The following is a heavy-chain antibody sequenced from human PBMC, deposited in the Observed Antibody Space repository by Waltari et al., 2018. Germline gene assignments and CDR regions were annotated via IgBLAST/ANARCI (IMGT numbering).Heavy chain of an antibody. CDR1: GFNFRSYA. CDR3: LRDSIRVAGPSRRGFDY. D-gene: IGHD6-19*01. J-gene: IGHJ4*02. Sequence: QEQLVESGGGVVQPGRSLRLSCEASGFNFRSYAVHWVRRAPGKGLEWVAVILYDGGKKDYADSVKGRFTISRDNGRDSLYLDIHSLRPEDTGFYFCLRDSIRVAGPSRRGFDYWGQGTVVSVSS. V-gene: IGHV3-30*07. CDR2: ILYDGGKK.